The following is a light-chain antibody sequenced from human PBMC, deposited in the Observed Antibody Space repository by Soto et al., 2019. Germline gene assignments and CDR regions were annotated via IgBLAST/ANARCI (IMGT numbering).Light chain of an antibody. Sequence: EIVLTQSPGTLSLSPGERATLSCRASQSVSSSYLAWYQQKPGQAPRLLIYGASSRANGIPDRFSGSGSGTDFTLTISRLESEDFAVYYCQQYYTFGQGTELDIK. CDR3: QQYYT. V-gene: IGKV3-20*01. CDR1: QSVSSSY. J-gene: IGKJ2*01. CDR2: GAS.